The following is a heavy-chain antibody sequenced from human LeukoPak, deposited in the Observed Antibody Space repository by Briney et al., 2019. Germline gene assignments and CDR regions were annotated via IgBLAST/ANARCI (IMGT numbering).Heavy chain of an antibody. CDR2: ISAYNGNT. CDR3: ASALDGYITKDAFDI. V-gene: IGHV1-18*01. Sequence: WASVTVSCKASGYTFTSYGISWVRQAPGQGLEWMGWISAYNGNTNYAQKLQGRVTMTTDTSTSTAYMELRSLRSDDTAVYYCASALDGYITKDAFDIWGQGTMVTVSS. D-gene: IGHD5-24*01. J-gene: IGHJ3*02. CDR1: GYTFTSYG.